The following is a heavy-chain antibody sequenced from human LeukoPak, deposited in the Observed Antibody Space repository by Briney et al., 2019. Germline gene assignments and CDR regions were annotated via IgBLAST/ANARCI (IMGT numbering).Heavy chain of an antibody. CDR2: INQEGSEK. Sequence: GGSLRLSCAVSGLTFRSYWMSWFRQAPGKGLEWVANINQEGSEKYFVDSVSDRFTISRDNAKNSLHLQMKPLRAEDTAVYYCARERDGRFFDYWGQGTLVTVSS. CDR3: ARERDGRFFDY. D-gene: IGHD5-24*01. J-gene: IGHJ4*02. CDR1: GLTFRSYW. V-gene: IGHV3-7*01.